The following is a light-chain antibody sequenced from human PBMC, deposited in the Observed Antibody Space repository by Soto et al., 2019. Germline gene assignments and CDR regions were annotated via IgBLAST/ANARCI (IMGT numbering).Light chain of an antibody. Sequence: DIQVAQTSSSVRAAVGDRVTITCRASQSISSYLNWYQQKPGKAPKLLIYAASSLQSGVPSRFSGSGSGTDFTLTISSLQPEDFATYYCQQSYRTPLTFGQGTKVDIK. J-gene: IGKJ1*01. CDR1: QSISSY. V-gene: IGKV1-39*01. CDR2: AAS. CDR3: QQSYRTPLT.